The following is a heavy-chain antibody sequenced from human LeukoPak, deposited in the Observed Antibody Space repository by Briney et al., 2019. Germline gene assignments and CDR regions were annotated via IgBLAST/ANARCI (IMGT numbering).Heavy chain of an antibody. CDR2: ISGGGGST. J-gene: IGHJ4*02. Sequence: GGSLRLSCAASGFTFSSYWMSWVRQAPGKGLEWVSAISGGGGSTYHADSVKGRFTISRDNSKNTLYLQMNSLRAEDTAVYYCAKDRGYYYDSSGYYYFDYWGQGTLVTVSS. V-gene: IGHV3-23*01. CDR1: GFTFSSYW. D-gene: IGHD3-22*01. CDR3: AKDRGYYYDSSGYYYFDY.